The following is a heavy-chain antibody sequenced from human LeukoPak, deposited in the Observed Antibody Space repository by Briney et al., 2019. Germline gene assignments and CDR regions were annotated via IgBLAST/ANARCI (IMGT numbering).Heavy chain of an antibody. D-gene: IGHD6-19*01. J-gene: IGHJ4*02. V-gene: IGHV1-69*06. CDR2: IIPIFGTA. CDR1: GGTFSTSL. Sequence: GASVKVSCKASGGTFSTSLLSWVRQAPGQRPEWMGGIIPIFGTANYAQEFQGRVTITADKSTSTVYMELSSLRSDDTAVYFCAGSSSGWLYFDYWGQGTRVIVSS. CDR3: AGSSSGWLYFDY.